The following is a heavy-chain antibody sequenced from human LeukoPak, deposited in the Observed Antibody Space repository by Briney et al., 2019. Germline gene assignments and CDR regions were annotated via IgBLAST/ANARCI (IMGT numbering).Heavy chain of an antibody. V-gene: IGHV3-53*01. J-gene: IGHJ4*02. D-gene: IGHD3-22*01. CDR3: AKGTDPRYYYDSSGPFDY. CDR1: GFTVSGNY. Sequence: GGSLRLSCAASGFTVSGNYMNWVRQAPGKGLEWVSVIYSGDNTQYADSVKGRFSISRDNSKNTLFLQLNSLRAEDTAVYYCAKGTDPRYYYDSSGPFDYWGQGTLVTVSS. CDR2: IYSGDNT.